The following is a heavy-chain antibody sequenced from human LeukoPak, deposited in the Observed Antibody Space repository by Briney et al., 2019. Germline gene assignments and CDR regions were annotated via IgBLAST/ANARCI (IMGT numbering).Heavy chain of an antibody. D-gene: IGHD6-13*01. J-gene: IGHJ6*02. CDR3: AREGSSWYFYYYYYYGMDV. V-gene: IGHV1-18*01. CDR2: ISAYNGNT. CDR1: GYTFTSYG. Sequence: ASVTVSCKASGYTFTSYGISWVRQAPGQGLEWMGWISAYNGNTNYAQKLQGRVAMTTDTSTSTAYMELRSLRSDDTAVYYCAREGSSWYFYYYYYYGMDVWGQGTTVTVSS.